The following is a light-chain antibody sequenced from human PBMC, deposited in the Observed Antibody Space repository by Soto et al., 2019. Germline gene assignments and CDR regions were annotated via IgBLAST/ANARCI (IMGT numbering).Light chain of an antibody. CDR1: SSDVGGYNY. CDR2: EVS. CDR3: TSLRV. J-gene: IGLJ2*01. V-gene: IGLV2-8*01. Sequence: QSVLTQPPPASGSPGQSVTISCTGTSSDVGGYNYVSWYQQHPGKAPKLMIYEVSKRPSGVPDRFSGSKSGNTASLTVSGLQAEDEADYYCTSLRVFGGGTKLTVL.